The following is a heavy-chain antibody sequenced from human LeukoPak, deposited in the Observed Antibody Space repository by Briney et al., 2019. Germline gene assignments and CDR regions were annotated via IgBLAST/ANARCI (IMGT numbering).Heavy chain of an antibody. CDR1: GDSISSGGYS. J-gene: IGHJ4*02. V-gene: IGHV4-30-4*07. CDR3: ARGWGPAYCGGDCHRHFDY. CDR2: MYNSGTT. Sequence: PSETLSLTCVVSGDSISSGGYSWNWILQPPGKGLEWIGYMYNSGTTSYNPSLKSRVTMSVDTSKNQFSLKLSSVTAADTALYYCARGWGPAYCGGDCHRHFDYWGQGTLVTIS. D-gene: IGHD2-21*02.